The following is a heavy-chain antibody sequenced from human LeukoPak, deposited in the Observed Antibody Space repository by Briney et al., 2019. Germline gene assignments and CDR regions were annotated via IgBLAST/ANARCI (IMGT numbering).Heavy chain of an antibody. Sequence: SETLSLTCTVSGGSISSYYWSWIRQPPGKGLEWMGYIYYSGSTNYNPSLKSRVTISVDTSKNQFSLKLSSVTAADTAVYYCARRGYDRVNWFDPWGQGTLVTVSS. CDR3: ARRGYDRVNWFDP. CDR2: IYYSGST. V-gene: IGHV4-59*08. J-gene: IGHJ5*02. D-gene: IGHD5-12*01. CDR1: GGSISSYY.